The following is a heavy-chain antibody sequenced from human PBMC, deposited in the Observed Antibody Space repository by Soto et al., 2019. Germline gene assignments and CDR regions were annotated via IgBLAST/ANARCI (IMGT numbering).Heavy chain of an antibody. D-gene: IGHD3-16*01. CDR3: ASDSTYNWFDP. CDR1: GGSVSSGSYY. CDR2: IYYSGST. J-gene: IGHJ5*02. V-gene: IGHV4-61*01. Sequence: QVQLQESGPGLVKPSETLSLTCTVSGGSVSSGSYYWSWIRQPPGKGLEWIGYIYYSGSTNYNPSLKSRVTISVDTSKNQFSLKLSSVTAADTAVYYCASDSTYNWFDPWGQGTLVTVSS.